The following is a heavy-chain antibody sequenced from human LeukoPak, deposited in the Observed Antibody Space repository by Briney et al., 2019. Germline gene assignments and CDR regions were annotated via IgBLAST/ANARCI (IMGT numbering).Heavy chain of an antibody. J-gene: IGHJ4*02. CDR2: IYYSGST. CDR3: ARTRGYSFG. D-gene: IGHD5-18*01. Sequence: PSETLSLTCTVSGGSISSRSYYWGWIRQPPGKGLEWIGSIYYSGSTYYNPSLKSRVTISVDTSKNQFSLKLTSVTAADTAVYYCARTRGYSFGWGQGTLVTVSS. V-gene: IGHV4-39*01. CDR1: GGSISSRSYY.